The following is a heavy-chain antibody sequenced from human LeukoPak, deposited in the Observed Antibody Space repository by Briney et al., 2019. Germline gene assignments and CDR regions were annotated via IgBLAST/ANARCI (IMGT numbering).Heavy chain of an antibody. D-gene: IGHD6-19*01. V-gene: IGHV3-48*03. J-gene: IGHJ4*02. CDR2: ISSSGSTI. CDR3: ARGAYSGGWYLSGAIDY. CDR1: GFTFSSYE. Sequence: GGSLRLSCAASGFTFSSYEMNWVRQAPGKGLEWVSYISSSGSTIYYADSVKGRFTISRDNAKNSLYLQMNSLRAEDTAVYYCARGAYSGGWYLSGAIDYWGQGTLVTVSS.